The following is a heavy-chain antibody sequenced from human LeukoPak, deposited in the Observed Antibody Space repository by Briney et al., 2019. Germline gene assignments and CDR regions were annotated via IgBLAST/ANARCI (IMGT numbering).Heavy chain of an antibody. Sequence: GRSLRLSCAASGFTFSSYAMHWVRQAPGKGLEWVAVISYDGSNKYYADSVKGRFTISRDNSKNTLYLQMNSLRAEDTAVYYCARDRERYYYDSSGYFDYWGQGTLATVSS. D-gene: IGHD3-22*01. J-gene: IGHJ4*02. CDR2: ISYDGSNK. V-gene: IGHV3-30*04. CDR1: GFTFSSYA. CDR3: ARDRERYYYDSSGYFDY.